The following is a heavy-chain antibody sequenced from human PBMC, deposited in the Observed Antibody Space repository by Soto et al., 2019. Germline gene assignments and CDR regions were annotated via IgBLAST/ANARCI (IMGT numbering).Heavy chain of an antibody. J-gene: IGHJ5*02. CDR3: ARTKGIISVFGVANSIWVDP. Sequence: PSETLSLTCTVSGGSMSTGGYSWSWIRQPPGKGLQWIGYIYHSGNTYYNASLKSRVTISVDRSKNQFSLKLSSVTAADTAVYYCARTKGIISVFGVANSIWVDPWGHRTLVTVSS. CDR1: GGSMSTGGYS. D-gene: IGHD3-3*01. V-gene: IGHV4-30-2*01. CDR2: IYHSGNT.